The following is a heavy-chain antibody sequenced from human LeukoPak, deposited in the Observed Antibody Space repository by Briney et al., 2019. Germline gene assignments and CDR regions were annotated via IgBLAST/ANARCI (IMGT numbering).Heavy chain of an antibody. CDR1: GESFSGYY. CDR3: ARAPETVPIDY. V-gene: IGHV4-34*01. Sequence: SETLPLTCAVYGESFSGYYWTWIRQPPGKGLEWIAEINHSGRTNYNPSLKSRVTISADTSKNQFSLKMKSVTAADTAVYYCARAPETVPIDYWGQGTLVTVSS. D-gene: IGHD4-11*01. J-gene: IGHJ4*02. CDR2: INHSGRT.